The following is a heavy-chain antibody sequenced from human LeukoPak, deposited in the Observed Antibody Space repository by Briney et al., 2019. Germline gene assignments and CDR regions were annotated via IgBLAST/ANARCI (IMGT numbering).Heavy chain of an antibody. V-gene: IGHV3-30*18. CDR2: ISYDGSNK. D-gene: IGHD2-21*02. CDR1: GFTFDDYG. Sequence: GGSLRLSCAASGFTFDDYGMSWVRQAPGKGLEWVAVISYDGSNKYFADSVKGRFTISRDNSRNTLYLQMNSLRADDTAVYYCAKEFGVVTAFDYWGQGTLVTVSS. CDR3: AKEFGVVTAFDY. J-gene: IGHJ4*02.